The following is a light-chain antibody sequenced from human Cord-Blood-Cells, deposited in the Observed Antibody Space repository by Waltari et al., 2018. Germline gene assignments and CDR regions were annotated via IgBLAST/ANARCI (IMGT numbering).Light chain of an antibody. CDR1: SSDVGGYNY. J-gene: IGLJ3*02. Sequence: QSALTRPPSASGSPGQSVTISCPGTSSDVGGYNYFSWYQQHPGQAPKLMIYEVSKRPSGVPDRFSGSKSGNTASLTVSGLQAEDEADYYCSSYAGSNNLVFGGGTKLTVL. V-gene: IGLV2-8*01. CDR2: EVS. CDR3: SSYAGSNNLV.